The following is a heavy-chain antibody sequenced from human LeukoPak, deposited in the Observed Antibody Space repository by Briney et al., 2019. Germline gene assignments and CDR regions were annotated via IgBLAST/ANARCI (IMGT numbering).Heavy chain of an antibody. V-gene: IGHV1-46*01. D-gene: IGHD3-3*02. J-gene: IGHJ4*02. CDR1: GYTFTINH. CDR2: INPSGDST. CDR3: AKLATSDTRETY. Sequence: GASVKVSCKASGYTFTINHIHWVRQAPGQGLEWMGVINPSGDSTTYAQNFQGRVTMTRDTSTSTVYMELRSLRSEDTAIYYCAKLATSDTRETYWGQGTLVTVSS.